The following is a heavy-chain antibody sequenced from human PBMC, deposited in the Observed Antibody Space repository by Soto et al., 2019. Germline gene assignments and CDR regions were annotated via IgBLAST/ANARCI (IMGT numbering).Heavy chain of an antibody. J-gene: IGHJ4*02. V-gene: IGHV1-18*01. D-gene: IGHD1-1*01. CDR2: ISAHNGNT. Sequence: QVHLVQSGAEVKKPGASVKVSCQGSGYAFTTYGITWVRQAPGQGLEWMGWISAHNGNTNYAQKLQGRVTVTRDTSTSTAYLELSSLRDDDTAVYYCARGRYGDYWGQGALVTVSS. CDR3: ARGRYGDY. CDR1: GYAFTTYG.